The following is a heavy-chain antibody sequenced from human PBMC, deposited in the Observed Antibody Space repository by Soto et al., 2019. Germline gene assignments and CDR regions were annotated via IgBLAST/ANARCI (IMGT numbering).Heavy chain of an antibody. V-gene: IGHV4-34*01. J-gene: IGHJ4*02. Sequence: PSETLSLTCAVYGGSFSGYYWSWIRQPPGKGLEWIGEINHSGSTNYNPTLKSRVTISVDTSKNQFSLKLSSVTAADTAVYYCARRGRPLFDYWGQGTLVTVSS. CDR1: GGSFSGYY. D-gene: IGHD3-10*01. CDR2: INHSGST. CDR3: ARRGRPLFDY.